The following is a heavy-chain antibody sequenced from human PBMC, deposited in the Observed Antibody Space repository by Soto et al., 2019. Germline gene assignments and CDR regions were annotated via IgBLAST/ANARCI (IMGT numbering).Heavy chain of an antibody. CDR3: ARDIYGSGSYYNYFDY. D-gene: IGHD3-10*01. J-gene: IGHJ4*02. V-gene: IGHV3-33*01. CDR2: IWYDGSNK. CDR1: GFTFSSYG. Sequence: QVQLVESGGGVVQPGRSLRLSCAASGFTFSSYGMHWVRQAPGKGLEWVAVIWYDGSNKYYADSVKGRFTISRDNSKNALDLQMTGLRAEDTAVYYCARDIYGSGSYYNYFDYCGQGTLVTVAS.